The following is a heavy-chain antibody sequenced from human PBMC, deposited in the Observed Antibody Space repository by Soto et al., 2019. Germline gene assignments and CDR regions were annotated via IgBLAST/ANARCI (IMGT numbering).Heavy chain of an antibody. V-gene: IGHV5-51*01. D-gene: IGHD3-9*01. CDR3: VRHNNTDIFAVYTDYRGEVTPVTVQ. J-gene: IGHJ1*01. Sequence: GESLKISCQDSGHSFTSYWIGWVRQMPGKGLEWMGIIYLGDSDTRYSPSFQGQVTISADKSISTAYLQWSSLKASDTAMYYCVRHNNTDIFAVYTDYRGEVTPVTVQ. CDR2: IYLGDSDT. CDR1: GHSFTSYW.